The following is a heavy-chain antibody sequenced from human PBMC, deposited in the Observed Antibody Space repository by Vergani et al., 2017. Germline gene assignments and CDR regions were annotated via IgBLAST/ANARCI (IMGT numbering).Heavy chain of an antibody. D-gene: IGHD2-15*01. CDR2: INSDGSST. Sequence: EVQLVESGGGLVQPGGSLRLSCAASGFTFSSYWMHWVRQAPGKGLVWVSRINSDGSSTSYADYVKGRFTISRDNAKNTLYLQMNRLRAEDTAVYYCARVEPGGGTPGNPGYWGQGTLVTVSS. CDR3: ARVEPGGGTPGNPGY. V-gene: IGHV3-74*01. J-gene: IGHJ4*02. CDR1: GFTFSSYW.